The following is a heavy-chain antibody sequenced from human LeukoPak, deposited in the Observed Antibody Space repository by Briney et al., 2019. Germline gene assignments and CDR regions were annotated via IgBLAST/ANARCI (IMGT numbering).Heavy chain of an antibody. Sequence: GGSLRLSCAASGFTFSSYEMNWVRQAPGKGLEWVSYISSSGSTIYYADSVKGRFTISRDNAKNSLYLQMNSLRAEDTAVYYCARAGLNYYGSGSYYDYRGQGTLVTVSS. D-gene: IGHD3-10*01. CDR3: ARAGLNYYGSGSYYDY. CDR1: GFTFSSYE. V-gene: IGHV3-48*03. CDR2: ISSSGSTI. J-gene: IGHJ4*02.